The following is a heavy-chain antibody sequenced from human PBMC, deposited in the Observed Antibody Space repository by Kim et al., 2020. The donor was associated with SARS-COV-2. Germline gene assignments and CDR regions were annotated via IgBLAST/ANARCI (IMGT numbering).Heavy chain of an antibody. Sequence: ASVKVSCKASGYTFTNYAMNWVRQAPGQGLEWMGWINTNTGNPTYAQGFTGRFVFSLDTSVSTAYLQISSLKAEDTAVYYCARESSFTMVQGVMGYWGQGALVTVSS. V-gene: IGHV7-4-1*02. CDR2: INTNTGNP. CDR1: GYTFTNYA. J-gene: IGHJ4*02. D-gene: IGHD3-10*01. CDR3: ARESSFTMVQGVMGY.